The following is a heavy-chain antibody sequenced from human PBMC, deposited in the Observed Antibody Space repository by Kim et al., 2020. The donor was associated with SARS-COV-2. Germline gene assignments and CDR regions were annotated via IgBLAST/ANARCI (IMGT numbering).Heavy chain of an antibody. V-gene: IGHV3-23*01. J-gene: IGHJ4*02. CDR3: AKFGGRLADFDY. Sequence: THTADHVKGRFTISRDNSKNTLYLQMNSLRAEDTAVYYCAKFGGRLADFDYWGQGTLVTVSS. CDR2: T. D-gene: IGHD3-10*01.